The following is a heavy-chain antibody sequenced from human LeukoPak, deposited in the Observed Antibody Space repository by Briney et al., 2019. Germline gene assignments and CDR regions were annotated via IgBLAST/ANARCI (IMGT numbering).Heavy chain of an antibody. Sequence: SETLSLTCTVSGGSLSSYYWSWIRQPPGKGLEWIGYTYYSGSTNYNPSLESRVTMSVDPSKNQFSLKLTSVTVADTATYYCVRQGTNSGYYLLDYWGPGHLVTVSS. J-gene: IGHJ4*02. V-gene: IGHV4-59*08. CDR2: TYYSGST. D-gene: IGHD3-3*01. CDR3: VRQGTNSGYYLLDY. CDR1: GGSLSSYY.